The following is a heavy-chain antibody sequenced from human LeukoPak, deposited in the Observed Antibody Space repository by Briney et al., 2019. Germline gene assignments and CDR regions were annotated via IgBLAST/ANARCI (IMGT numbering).Heavy chain of an antibody. CDR2: INPNSGGT. V-gene: IGHV1-2*02. CDR3: ARELITFGGVIYGMDV. D-gene: IGHD3-16*01. Sequence: ASVKVSCKASGYTFTGYYVHWVRQAPGQGLEWMGWINPNSGGTNYAQKFQGRVTMTRDTSISTAYMELRSLRSDDTAVYYCARELITFGGVIYGMDVWGQGTTVTVSS. J-gene: IGHJ6*02. CDR1: GYTFTGYY.